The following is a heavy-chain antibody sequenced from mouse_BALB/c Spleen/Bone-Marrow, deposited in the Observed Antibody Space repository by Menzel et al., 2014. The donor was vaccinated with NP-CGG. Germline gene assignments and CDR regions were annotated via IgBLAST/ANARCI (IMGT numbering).Heavy chain of an antibody. V-gene: IGHV1-39*01. CDR3: IRSRAYFRDWFAY. D-gene: IGHD2-14*01. CDR2: IDPYYGTT. J-gene: IGHJ3*01. CDR1: GHSFTGYN. Sequence: SGPELEKPGASVKISCKASGHSFTGYNMNWVKQSHGKSLEWIGNIDPYYGTTTFNQKFKDKATLTVDKSSSTAYMQLKSLTSEDSAVYYCIRSRAYFRDWFAYWGQGTLVTVSA.